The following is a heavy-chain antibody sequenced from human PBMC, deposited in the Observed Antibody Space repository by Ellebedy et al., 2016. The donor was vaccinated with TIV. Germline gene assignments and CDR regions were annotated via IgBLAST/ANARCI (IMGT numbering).Heavy chain of an antibody. CDR2: ITLDGKNT. Sequence: PGGSLRLSCAASGFTFADFGMHWVRQVPGKGLEWVPVITLDGKNTYYADSVKGRFTISRDNSKNSLYLQMNSLRSEDTAFYYCTKDQIEATSREPFYGMDVWGPGTTVTVSS. D-gene: IGHD1-14*01. CDR3: TKDQIEATSREPFYGMDV. CDR1: GFTFADFG. J-gene: IGHJ6*02. V-gene: IGHV3-43*02.